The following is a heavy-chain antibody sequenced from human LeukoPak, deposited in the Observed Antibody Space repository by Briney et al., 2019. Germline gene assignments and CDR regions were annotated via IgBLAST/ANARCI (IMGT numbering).Heavy chain of an antibody. V-gene: IGHV4-34*01. CDR1: GGSFSGYY. D-gene: IGHD6-19*01. CDR3: ARRAGNYYYYYMDV. Sequence: SETLSLTCADYGGSFSGYYWSWIRQPPGKGLEWIGEINHSGSTNYNPSLKSRVTISVDTSKNQFSLKLSSVTAADTAVYYCARRAGNYYYYYMDVWGKGTTVTVSS. CDR2: INHSGST. J-gene: IGHJ6*03.